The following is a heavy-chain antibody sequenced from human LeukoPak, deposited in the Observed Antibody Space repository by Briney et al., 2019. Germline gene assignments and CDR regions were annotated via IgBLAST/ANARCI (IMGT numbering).Heavy chain of an antibody. CDR3: AKAVLTAYGDGNWFDP. V-gene: IGHV3-23*01. D-gene: IGHD4-17*01. CDR1: GFTFSSYA. Sequence: GGSLRLSCAASGFTFSSYAMSWVRQAPGKGLEWVSAISGSGGSTYYADSVKGRFTISRDNSKNTLYLQMNSLRAEDTAVYYCAKAVLTAYGDGNWFDPWGQGTLVTVSS. J-gene: IGHJ5*02. CDR2: ISGSGGST.